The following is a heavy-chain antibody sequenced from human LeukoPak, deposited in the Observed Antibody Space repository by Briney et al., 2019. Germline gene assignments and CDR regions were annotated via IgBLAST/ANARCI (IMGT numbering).Heavy chain of an antibody. J-gene: IGHJ6*03. Sequence: KTGGSLRLSCAASGFTFSDHYMSWIRQAPGKGLQWVSYISSSGSTIYYADSVKGRFAISRDNANDLLYLQMNSLRAEDTAVYYCARHLWHYYYYMDVWGKGTTVTISS. CDR3: ARHLWHYYYYMDV. D-gene: IGHD3-3*02. V-gene: IGHV3-11*04. CDR2: ISSSGSTI. CDR1: GFTFSDHY.